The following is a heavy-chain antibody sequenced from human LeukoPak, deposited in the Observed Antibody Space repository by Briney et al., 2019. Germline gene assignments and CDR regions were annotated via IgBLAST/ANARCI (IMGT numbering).Heavy chain of an antibody. D-gene: IGHD2-15*01. V-gene: IGHV6-1*01. CDR2: TYYRSKWYN. CDR3: ARGGCSGGSCNFDY. CDR1: GDSVSSNSAA. Sequence: SQTLSLTCAISGDSVSSNSAAWNWIRQSPSRGLEWLGRTYYRSKWYNDYAVSVKGRITINPDTSKNQFSLQLNSVTPEDTAVYYCARGGCSGGSCNFDYWGQGTLVTASS. J-gene: IGHJ4*02.